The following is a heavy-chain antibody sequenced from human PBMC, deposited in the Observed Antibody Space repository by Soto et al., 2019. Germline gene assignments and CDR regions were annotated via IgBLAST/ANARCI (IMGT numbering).Heavy chain of an antibody. CDR3: ARHSKVISGSRFDP. CDR1: GYTFTNYW. J-gene: IGHJ5*02. V-gene: IGHV5-51*01. Sequence: EVQLVQSGAEVKKPGESLKISCKASGYTFTNYWIGWVRQMPGKGLEWMGIIYPDDSDTRYSPSFQGQVTISADRFITTAYLQWSSLKASDTAMYYCARHSKVISGSRFDPWGQGTLVTVSS. CDR2: IYPDDSDT. D-gene: IGHD1-26*01.